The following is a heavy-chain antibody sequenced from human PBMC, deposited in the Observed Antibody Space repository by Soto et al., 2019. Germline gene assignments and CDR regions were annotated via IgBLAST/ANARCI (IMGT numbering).Heavy chain of an antibody. CDR1: GFTFSSYG. V-gene: IGHV3-30*18. J-gene: IGHJ6*02. CDR3: AKDSPVVVPAAPEDGMDV. Sequence: GGSLRLSCAASGFTFSSYGMHWVRQAPGKGLEWVAVISYDGSNKYYADSVKGRFTISRDNSKNTLYLQMNSLRAEDTAVYYCAKDSPVVVPAAPEDGMDVWGQGTTVTVSS. CDR2: ISYDGSNK. D-gene: IGHD2-2*01.